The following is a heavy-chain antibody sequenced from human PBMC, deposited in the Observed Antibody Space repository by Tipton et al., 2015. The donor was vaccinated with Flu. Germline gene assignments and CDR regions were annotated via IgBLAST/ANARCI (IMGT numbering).Heavy chain of an antibody. V-gene: IGHV4-59*01. CDR1: GGSISSYY. D-gene: IGHD6-13*01. CDR2: IYYSGST. J-gene: IGHJ6*03. CDR3: ARGVAAAGTGYYYYMDV. Sequence: TLSLTCTVSGGSISSYYWSWIRQPPGKGLEWIGYIYYSGSTNYNPSLKSRVTISVDTSKNQFSLKLSSVTAADTAVYYCARGVAAAGTGYYYYMDVWGKGTTVTVSS.